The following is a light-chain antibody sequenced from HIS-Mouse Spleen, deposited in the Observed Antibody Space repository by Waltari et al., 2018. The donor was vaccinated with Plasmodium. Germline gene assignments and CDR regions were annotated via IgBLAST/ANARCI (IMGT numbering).Light chain of an antibody. CDR2: RDS. Sequence: SYELTQPLSVSVALGQTARITCGGNNIGSKNVHWYQQKPGQAPVRVIVRDSNRPSGIPERFSGSNSGNTATLTISRAQAGDEADYYCQVWDSSTVFGGGTKLTVL. CDR3: QVWDSSTV. CDR1: NIGSKN. V-gene: IGLV3-9*01. J-gene: IGLJ3*02.